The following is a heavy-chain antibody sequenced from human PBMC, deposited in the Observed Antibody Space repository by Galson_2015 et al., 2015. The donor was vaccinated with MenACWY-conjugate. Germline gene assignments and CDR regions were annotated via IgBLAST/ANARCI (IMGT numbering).Heavy chain of an antibody. D-gene: IGHD3-10*01. J-gene: IGHJ4*02. Sequence: SETLSLTCTVSGGSISSYYWSWIRQPPGKGLEWIGYIYYSGSTNYNPSLKSRVTISVDTSKNQFSLKLSSVTAADTAVYYCARAGGYYYGSGSKKYYFDYWGQGTLVTVSS. CDR1: GGSISSYY. CDR3: ARAGGYYYGSGSKKYYFDY. V-gene: IGHV4-59*01. CDR2: IYYSGST.